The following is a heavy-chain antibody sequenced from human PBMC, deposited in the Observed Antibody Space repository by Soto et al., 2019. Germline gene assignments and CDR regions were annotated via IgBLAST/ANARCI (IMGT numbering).Heavy chain of an antibody. CDR2: IYYSGNI. CDR1: GDSVTSRSYY. V-gene: IGHV4-61*01. J-gene: IGHJ5*02. CDR3: ARGNIAASGTKFDP. D-gene: IGHD6-13*01. Sequence: SETLSLTCTVSGDSVTSRSYYWTWVRQPPGKGLEWIGYIYYSGNINYNPSLKSRFTISVDTSTNQFSLKLTSVTAADTAIYYCARGNIAASGTKFDPWGQGILDTV.